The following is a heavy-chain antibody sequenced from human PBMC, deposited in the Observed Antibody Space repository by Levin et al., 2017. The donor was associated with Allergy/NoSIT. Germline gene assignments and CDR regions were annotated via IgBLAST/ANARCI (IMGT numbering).Heavy chain of an antibody. Sequence: PSETLSLTCAVSGGSISSGGYSWSWIRQPPGKGLEWIGYIYHSGSTYYNPSLKSRVTISVDRSKNQFSLKLSSVTAADTAVYYCARRPYDILTGSYWFDPWGQRTLVTVSS. CDR3: ARRPYDILTGSYWFDP. D-gene: IGHD3-9*01. CDR2: IYHSGST. V-gene: IGHV4-30-2*01. J-gene: IGHJ5*02. CDR1: GGSISSGGYS.